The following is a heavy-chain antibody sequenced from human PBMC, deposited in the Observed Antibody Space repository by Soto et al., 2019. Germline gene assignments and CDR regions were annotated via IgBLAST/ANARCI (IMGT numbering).Heavy chain of an antibody. V-gene: IGHV3-9*01. Sequence: VQLVESGGGLVQPGRSLRLSCAASGFTFDDYAMHWVRQAPGKGLEWVSGISWNSGSIGYADSVKGRFTISRDNAKNSLYLQMNSLRAEDTALYYCAKDGVATIQGGAFDIWGQGTMVTVSS. CDR1: GFTFDDYA. D-gene: IGHD5-12*01. CDR3: AKDGVATIQGGAFDI. CDR2: ISWNSGSI. J-gene: IGHJ3*02.